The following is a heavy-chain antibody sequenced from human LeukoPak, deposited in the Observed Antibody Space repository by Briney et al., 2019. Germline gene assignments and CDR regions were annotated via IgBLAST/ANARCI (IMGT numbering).Heavy chain of an antibody. CDR3: ARPPYYYGSGSYYFHYYYYMDV. Sequence: GGSLRLSCAASGFTFSSYWMHWVRQAPGKGLVWVSRINSDGSSTSYADSVKGRFTISRDNAKNTLYLQMISLTAEDTAVYYCARPPYYYGSGSYYFHYYYYMDVWGKGTTVTVSS. V-gene: IGHV3-74*01. D-gene: IGHD3-10*01. J-gene: IGHJ6*03. CDR2: INSDGSST. CDR1: GFTFSSYW.